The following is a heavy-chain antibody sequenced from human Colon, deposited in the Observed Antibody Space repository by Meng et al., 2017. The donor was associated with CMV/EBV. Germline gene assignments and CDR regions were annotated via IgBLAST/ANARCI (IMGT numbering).Heavy chain of an antibody. V-gene: IGHV1-2*06. J-gene: IGHJ4*02. CDR2: INTDDGDT. D-gene: IGHD5/OR15-5a*01. CDR1: GNSFTGYY. Sequence: QVQLVQSGFEVKRPGASVKVSCKASGNSFTGYYLPWLRQAPGQRLEWLGRINTDDGDTKYAPKFRGRATMTRDTSITTAYMELDGLTSDDTATYYCARDRASLYYQFDSWGQGTLVTVSS. CDR3: ARDRASLYYQFDS.